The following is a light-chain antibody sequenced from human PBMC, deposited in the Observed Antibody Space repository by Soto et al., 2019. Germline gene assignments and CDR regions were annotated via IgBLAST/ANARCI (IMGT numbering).Light chain of an antibody. Sequence: QSALTQPPSASGSPGQSVTIPCTGTSTDLGGYQYVSWYQQHPGKAPKLIIYEVSQRPSGVPDRFSGAKSGNTASLTVSGLQAEDEADYYCNLYAGSHNWVFGGGTKSPS. V-gene: IGLV2-8*01. CDR2: EVS. CDR1: STDLGGYQY. CDR3: NLYAGSHNWV. J-gene: IGLJ3*02.